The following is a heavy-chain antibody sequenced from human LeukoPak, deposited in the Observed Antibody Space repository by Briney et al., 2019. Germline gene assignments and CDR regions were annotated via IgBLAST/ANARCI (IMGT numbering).Heavy chain of an antibody. CDR3: ARSQYYGRTGMDV. D-gene: IGHD2/OR15-2a*01. V-gene: IGHV4-28*01. CDR1: GYSISSSNW. CDR2: IYYSGST. Sequence: TPSETLSLTCAVSGYSISSSNWWGWLRQPPGRGLEWIGYIYYSGSTYYNPSLKSRVTMSVDTSKNQFSLKLSSVTAVDTAVYYCARSQYYGRTGMDVWGQGTTVTVSS. J-gene: IGHJ6*02.